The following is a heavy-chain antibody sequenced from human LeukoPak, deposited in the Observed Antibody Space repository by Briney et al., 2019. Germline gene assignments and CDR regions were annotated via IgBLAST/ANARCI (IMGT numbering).Heavy chain of an antibody. CDR1: GFTFSSYG. CDR3: ARDLATVVTHSDSR. D-gene: IGHD4-23*01. V-gene: IGHV3-48*02. CDR2: ISSSSSTI. Sequence: GGSLRLSCAASGFTFSSYGMNWVRQAPGKGLEWVSYISSSSSTIYYADSVKGRFTISRDNAKNSLYLQMNSLRDEDTAVYYYARDLATVVTHSDSRWGQGTLVTVSS. J-gene: IGHJ4*02.